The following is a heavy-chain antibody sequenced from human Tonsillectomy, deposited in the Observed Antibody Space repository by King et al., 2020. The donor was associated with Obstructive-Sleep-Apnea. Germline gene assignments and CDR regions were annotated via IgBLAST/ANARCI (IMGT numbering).Heavy chain of an antibody. V-gene: IGHV1-18*01. D-gene: IGHD2-21*02. CDR3: ARGPRCGGDCYYAFDI. J-gene: IGHJ3*02. Sequence: QLVQSGAEVKKPGASVKVSCKASGYTFTSYGISWVRQAPGQGLEWMGWISAYNGNTNYAQKLQGRVTMTTDTSTSTAYMELRSLRSDDTAGYYCARGPRCGGDCYYAFDIWGQGAMVTVSS. CDR1: GYTFTSYG. CDR2: ISAYNGNT.